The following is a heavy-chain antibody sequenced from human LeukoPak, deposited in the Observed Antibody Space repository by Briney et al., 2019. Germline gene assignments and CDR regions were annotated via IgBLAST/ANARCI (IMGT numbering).Heavy chain of an antibody. D-gene: IGHD3-10*01. J-gene: IGHJ3*02. Sequence: GGSLRLSCAASGFTFSSYAMHWVRQAPGKGLEWVAIISYDGSNKYYADSVKGRLTISRDNSKNTLYLQMSSLRAADTAVYFCARSSPTMVSDAFGIWGQGTLVTVSS. CDR3: ARSSPTMVSDAFGI. CDR2: ISYDGSNK. V-gene: IGHV3-30*04. CDR1: GFTFSSYA.